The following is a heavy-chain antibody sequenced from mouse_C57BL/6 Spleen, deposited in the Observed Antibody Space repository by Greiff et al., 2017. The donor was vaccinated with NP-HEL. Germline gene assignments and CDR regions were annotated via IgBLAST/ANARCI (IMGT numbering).Heavy chain of an antibody. CDR1: GYTFTDYY. CDR3: ARGYGS. V-gene: IGHV1-26*01. J-gene: IGHJ2*01. D-gene: IGHD1-1*01. Sequence: EVQLQQSGPELVKPGASVKISCKASGYTFTDYYMNWVKQSHGKSLEWIGDINPNNGGTSYNQKFKGKATLTVDKSSSTAYMELRSLTSEDSAVYYCARGYGSWGQGTTLTVSS. CDR2: INPNNGGT.